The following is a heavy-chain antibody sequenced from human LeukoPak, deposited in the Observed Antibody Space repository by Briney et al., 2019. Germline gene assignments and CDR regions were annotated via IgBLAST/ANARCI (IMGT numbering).Heavy chain of an antibody. CDR1: GFTFSSYA. CDR2: ISGGGGST. D-gene: IGHD3-10*01. J-gene: IGHJ4*02. CDR3: AKDTGLLWFGEA. Sequence: GSLRLSCAASGFTFSSYAMSWVRQAPGKGLEWVSAISGGGGSTYYADSVKGRFTISRDNSKNTLYVQMNSLRAEDTAVYYCAKDTGLLWFGEAWGQGTLVTVSS. V-gene: IGHV3-23*01.